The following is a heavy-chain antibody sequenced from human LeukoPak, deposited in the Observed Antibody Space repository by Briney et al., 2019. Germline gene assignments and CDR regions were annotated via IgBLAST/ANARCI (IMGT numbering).Heavy chain of an antibody. CDR1: GFTFSSYS. CDR2: ISSSSYI. CDR3: ARDSSSWYYFDY. J-gene: IGHJ4*02. D-gene: IGHD6-13*01. Sequence: GGSLRLSCAASGFTFSSYSMNWVRQAPGKGLEWVSSISSSSYIYYADSVKGRFTISRDNAKNSLYLQRNSLRAEDTAVYYCARDSSSWYYFDYWGQGTLVTVSS. V-gene: IGHV3-21*01.